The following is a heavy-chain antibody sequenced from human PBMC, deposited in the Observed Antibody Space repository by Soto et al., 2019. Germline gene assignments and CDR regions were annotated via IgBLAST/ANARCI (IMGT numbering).Heavy chain of an antibody. CDR2: IDPSDSYT. Sequence: PGESLKISCKGSGYSFTSYWISWVRQMPGKGLEWMGRIDPSDSYTNYSPSFQGHVTISADKSISTAYLQWSSLKASDTAMYYCARFLLGSYGYYYYGMDVWGQGTTVTVSS. J-gene: IGHJ6*02. CDR1: GYSFTSYW. D-gene: IGHD5-18*01. CDR3: ARFLLGSYGYYYYGMDV. V-gene: IGHV5-10-1*01.